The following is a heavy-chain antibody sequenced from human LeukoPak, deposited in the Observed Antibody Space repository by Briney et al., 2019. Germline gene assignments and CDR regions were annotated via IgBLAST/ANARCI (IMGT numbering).Heavy chain of an antibody. CDR2: IYYSGST. V-gene: IGHV4-59*08. D-gene: IGHD3-3*01. CDR1: GGSISSYY. CDR3: ARLGDITTFDY. Sequence: SETLSLTCTVSGGSISSYYWSWIRQPPGKGLEWIGYIYYSGSTNYNPSLRSRVTISVDTSKNQFSLKLSSVTAADTAVYYCARLGDITTFDYWGQGTLVTVSS. J-gene: IGHJ4*02.